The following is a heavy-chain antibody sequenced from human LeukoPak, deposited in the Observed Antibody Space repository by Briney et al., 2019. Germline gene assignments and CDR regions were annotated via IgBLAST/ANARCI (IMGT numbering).Heavy chain of an antibody. CDR2: VSYDGGAK. Sequence: PRRSLRLSCEASGFTFNTYALHWARQAPGKGLERVAGVSYDGGAKYYADSVKGRVTISRDNSKNTVDLQMYSLRAEVSAVYYCARSFGSGWIYLVVYWGRGTLVIVS. D-gene: IGHD3-3*01. CDR3: ARSFGSGWIYLVVY. J-gene: IGHJ1*01. CDR1: GFTFNTYA. V-gene: IGHV3-30*03.